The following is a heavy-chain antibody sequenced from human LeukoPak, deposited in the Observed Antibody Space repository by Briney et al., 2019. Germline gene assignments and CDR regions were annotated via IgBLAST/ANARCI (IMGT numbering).Heavy chain of an antibody. CDR1: GYTFTTCG. Sequence: ASVKVSCKASGYTFTTCGINWVRQAPGQGLEWMGWFNPYNGHTNYAQKLQGRVTMTTDTSTSTAYMELRSLRSDDTAVYYCARDRSMKPDTFDIWGQGTMVTVSS. CDR3: ARDRSMKPDTFDI. J-gene: IGHJ3*02. V-gene: IGHV1-18*01. CDR2: FNPYNGHT. D-gene: IGHD2/OR15-2a*01.